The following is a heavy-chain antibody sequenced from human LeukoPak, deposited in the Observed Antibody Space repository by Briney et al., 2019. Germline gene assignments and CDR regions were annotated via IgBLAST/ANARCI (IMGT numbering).Heavy chain of an antibody. CDR2: ITSSSSYI. J-gene: IGHJ4*02. D-gene: IGHD2-2*01. V-gene: IGHV3-21*01. Sequence: GGSLRLSCAASGFTFSSYNMNWVRQAPGKGLEWVSSITSSSSYIYYADSVKGRFTISRDNAKNSLYLQMNSLRAEDTAVYYCARGETSWTLPNGYWGQGTLVTVS. CDR3: ARGETSWTLPNGY. CDR1: GFTFSSYN.